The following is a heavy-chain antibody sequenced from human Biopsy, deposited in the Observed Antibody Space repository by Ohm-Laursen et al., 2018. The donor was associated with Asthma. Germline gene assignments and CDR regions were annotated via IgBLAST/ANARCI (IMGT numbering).Heavy chain of an antibody. Sequence: ATVKISCKASGYTFTSYYMHWVRQAPGQGLEWMGIINPSGGSTSYAQKFQGRVTMTRDTSTGTVYMELSSLRSEDTAVYYCARAGALIVGATMGYWGQGTLVTVSS. V-gene: IGHV1-46*01. CDR1: GYTFTSYY. J-gene: IGHJ4*02. CDR2: INPSGGST. CDR3: ARAGALIVGATMGY. D-gene: IGHD1-26*01.